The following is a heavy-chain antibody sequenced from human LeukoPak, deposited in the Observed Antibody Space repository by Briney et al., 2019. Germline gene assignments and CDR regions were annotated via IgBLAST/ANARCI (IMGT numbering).Heavy chain of an antibody. V-gene: IGHV4-59*01. CDR3: ARSPDYFDY. CDR1: GGSLSSYY. J-gene: IGHJ4*02. Sequence: SETLSLTCTVSGGSLSSYYWSWIRQPPGKELEWIGYIYYSGSTNYSPSLKSRVTISVDTSNNQFSLKLRSVTAADTAVYFCARSPDYFDYWGPGTLVTVSA. CDR2: IYYSGST.